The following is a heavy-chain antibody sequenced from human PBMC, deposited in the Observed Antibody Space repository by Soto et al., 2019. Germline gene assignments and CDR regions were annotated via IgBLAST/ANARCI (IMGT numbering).Heavy chain of an antibody. CDR2: IKQAGSEE. CDR1: GFTFSSYG. D-gene: IGHD2-15*01. J-gene: IGHJ6*02. Sequence: PGGSLRLACAASGFTFSSYGMHWVRQAPGKGLEWVTSIKQAGSEEYYVDSVKGRFTISRDNANNSLYLQMNSLRAEDTAVYYCTRDVPAGYCSSGSCHEADYFYGMDVWGQGTTVTVSS. CDR3: TRDVPAGYCSSGSCHEADYFYGMDV. V-gene: IGHV3-7*01.